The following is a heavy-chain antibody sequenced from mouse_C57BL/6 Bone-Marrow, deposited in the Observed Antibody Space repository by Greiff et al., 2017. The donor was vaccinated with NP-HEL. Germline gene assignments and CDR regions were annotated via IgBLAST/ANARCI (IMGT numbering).Heavy chain of an antibody. Sequence: EVKLVESGGGLVKPGGSLKLSCAASGFTFSSYAMSWVRQTPEKRLEWVATISDGGSYTYYPDNVKGRFTISRDNAKNNLYLQMSHLKSEDTAMYYCARVYYGFFAYWGQGTLVTVSA. CDR2: ISDGGSYT. CDR1: GFTFSSYA. J-gene: IGHJ3*01. CDR3: ARVYYGFFAY. D-gene: IGHD2-2*01. V-gene: IGHV5-4*03.